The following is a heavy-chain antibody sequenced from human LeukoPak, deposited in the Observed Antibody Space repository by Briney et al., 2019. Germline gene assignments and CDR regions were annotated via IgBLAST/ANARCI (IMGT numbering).Heavy chain of an antibody. CDR1: GGSISSYY. V-gene: IGHV4-59*01. CDR2: IHYTGST. J-gene: IGHJ6*03. CDR3: ARVEEGYGSGRRENYYYYMDV. D-gene: IGHD3-10*01. Sequence: PSETLSLTCTVSGGSISSYYWSWIRQPPGKGLEWIGYIHYTGSTNYNSSLKSRVTLSVDTSKNQFSLKLSSVTAADTAVYYCARVEEGYGSGRRENYYYYMDVWGKGTTVTISS.